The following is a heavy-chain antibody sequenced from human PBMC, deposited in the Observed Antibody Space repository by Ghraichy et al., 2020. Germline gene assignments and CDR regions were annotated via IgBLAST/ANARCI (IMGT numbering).Heavy chain of an antibody. Sequence: SETLSLTCAVYGGSFSGYYWSWIRQPPGKGLEWIGEINHSGSTNYNPSLKSRVTISVDTSKNQFSLKLSSVTAADTAVYYCARGTPLVATPFDYWGQGTLVTVSS. J-gene: IGHJ4*02. CDR3: ARGTPLVATPFDY. CDR2: INHSGST. D-gene: IGHD5-12*01. CDR1: GGSFSGYY. V-gene: IGHV4-34*01.